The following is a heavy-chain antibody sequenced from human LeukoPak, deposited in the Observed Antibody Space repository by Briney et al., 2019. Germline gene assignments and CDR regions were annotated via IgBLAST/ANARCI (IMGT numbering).Heavy chain of an antibody. Sequence: SETLSLTCTVSGGSIDSSSYYWVWISQPPGKALAWIGSIYYSGTTFYSPSHKSRVTISVDTSRNQFSLKLSSVTAADTAVYYCARSGAYKSPPAYWGQGSLVTVSS. J-gene: IGHJ4*02. CDR2: IYYSGTT. D-gene: IGHD4-17*01. CDR1: GGSIDSSSYY. V-gene: IGHV4-39*07. CDR3: ARSGAYKSPPAY.